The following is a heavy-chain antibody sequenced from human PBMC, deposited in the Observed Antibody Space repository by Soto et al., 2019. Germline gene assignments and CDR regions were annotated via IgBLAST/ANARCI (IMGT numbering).Heavy chain of an antibody. CDR2: ISSNGGST. V-gene: IGHV3-64D*08. J-gene: IGHJ4*02. CDR3: VKDHYYYDSSGSYSPTPPVRGPLDY. CDR1: GFTFSSYA. D-gene: IGHD3-22*01. Sequence: PGGSLRLSCSASGFTFSSYAMHWVRQAAGKGLEYVSAISSNGGSTYYADSVKGRFTISRDNSKNTLYLQMSSLRAEDTAVYYCVKDHYYYDSSGSYSPTPPVRGPLDYWGQGT.